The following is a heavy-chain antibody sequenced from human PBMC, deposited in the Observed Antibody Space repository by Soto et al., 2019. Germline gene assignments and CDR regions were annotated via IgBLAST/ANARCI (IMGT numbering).Heavy chain of an antibody. V-gene: IGHV3-64*01. J-gene: IGHJ4*02. D-gene: IGHD5-18*01. Sequence: GGSLRLSCAASGFTFSTYAMHWVRQAPGKGLEYVSAISSNGGTTYYANSVKGRFTISRDNSKNTLYLQMGSLRAEDMAVYYCARVNGHGYSYGYDDYWGQGTLVTVSS. CDR1: GFTFSTYA. CDR3: ARVNGHGYSYGYDDY. CDR2: ISSNGGTT.